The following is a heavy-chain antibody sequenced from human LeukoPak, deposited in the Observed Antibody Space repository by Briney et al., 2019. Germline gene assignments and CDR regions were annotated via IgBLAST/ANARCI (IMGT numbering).Heavy chain of an antibody. CDR1: GGSTSSYY. Sequence: SETLSLTCTVSGGSTSSYYWSWIRQPPGKGQEWIGYIYYSGSTNYNPSLKSRVTISVDTSKNQFSLKLSSVTAADTAEYYCARGIYSGYDYGYWGQGTLVTVSS. D-gene: IGHD5-12*01. V-gene: IGHV4-59*01. CDR3: ARGIYSGYDYGY. J-gene: IGHJ4*02. CDR2: IYYSGST.